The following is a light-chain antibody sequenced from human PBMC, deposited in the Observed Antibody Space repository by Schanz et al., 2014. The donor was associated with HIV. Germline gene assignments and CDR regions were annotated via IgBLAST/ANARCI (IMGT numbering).Light chain of an antibody. V-gene: IGLV1-44*01. Sequence: ELTQPPSASGTPGQTVTISCSGSSSNIGTNGVNWYQQFPGKAPKLLIYSGNQRPSGVPDRFSGSKSGTSASLAISGLQSEDEADYYCASWNVSLNGRVFGGGTKLTVL. CDR1: SSNIGTNG. CDR3: ASWNVSLNGRV. J-gene: IGLJ3*02. CDR2: SGN.